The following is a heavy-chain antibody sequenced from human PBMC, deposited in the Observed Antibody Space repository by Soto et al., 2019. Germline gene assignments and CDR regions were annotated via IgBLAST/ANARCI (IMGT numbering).Heavy chain of an antibody. J-gene: IGHJ4*02. V-gene: IGHV5-10-1*01. D-gene: IGHD3-22*01. CDR1: GYSFAGYW. CDR2: IDPSDSQT. CDR3: ARQIYDSDTGPNFQYYFDS. Sequence: VESLKISCKGSGYSFAGYWITWVRKKPGKGLEWMGRIDPSDSQTYYSPSFRGHVTIAVTKSITTVFLQWSSLRASDTAMYYCARQIYDSDTGPNFQYYFDSWGQGTPVTVSS.